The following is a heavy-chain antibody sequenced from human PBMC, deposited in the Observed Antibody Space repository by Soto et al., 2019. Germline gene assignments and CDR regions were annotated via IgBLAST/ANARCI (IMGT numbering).Heavy chain of an antibody. D-gene: IGHD6-19*01. CDR2: IIPILGIA. CDR3: AREDYSSGCPVV. V-gene: IGHV1-69*08. CDR1: GGTFSSYT. J-gene: IGHJ3*01. Sequence: QVQLVQSGAEVKKPGSSVKVSCKASGGTFSSYTISWVRQAPGQGLEWMGRIIPILGIANYAQKFQGRVTITADKSTSTAYMELSSLRSEDTAVYYCAREDYSSGCPVVRGQGTMVTVSS.